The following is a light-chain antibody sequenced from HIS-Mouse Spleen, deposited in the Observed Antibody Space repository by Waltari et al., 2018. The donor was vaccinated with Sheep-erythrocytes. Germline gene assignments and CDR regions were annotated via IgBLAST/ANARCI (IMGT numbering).Light chain of an antibody. V-gene: IGLV3-1*01. CDR1: KLGDKY. Sequence: VSVSPGQTASITCSGDKLGDKYACWYQQKPGQSPVLVIYQDTKRPSGIPERFSGSNSGNTATLTISGTQAMDEADYYCQAWDSSIVVFGGGTKLTVL. J-gene: IGLJ2*01. CDR3: QAWDSSIVV. CDR2: QDT.